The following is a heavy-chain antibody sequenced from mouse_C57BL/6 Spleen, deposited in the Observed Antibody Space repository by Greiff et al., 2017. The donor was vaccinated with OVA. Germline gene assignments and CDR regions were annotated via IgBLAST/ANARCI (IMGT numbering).Heavy chain of an antibody. CDR2: IDPETGGT. CDR1: GYTFTDYE. J-gene: IGHJ2*01. CDR3: TRKGGGYFDY. V-gene: IGHV1-15*01. Sequence: QVHVKQSGAELVRPGASVTLSCKASGYTFTDYEMHWVKQTPVHGLEWIGAIDPETGGTAYNQKFKGKAILTADKSSSTAYMELRSLTSEDSADYYCTRKGGGYFDYWGQGTTLTVSS. D-gene: IGHD1-1*02.